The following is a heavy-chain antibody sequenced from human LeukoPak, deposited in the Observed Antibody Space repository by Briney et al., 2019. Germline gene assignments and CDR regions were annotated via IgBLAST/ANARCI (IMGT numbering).Heavy chain of an antibody. CDR1: GFAVSTNY. CDR3: ARDQRSESYYPWGWFDP. Sequence: HPGGSLRLSCAASGFAVSTNYLSWVRQAPGKGLEWVSVIYSDGSTYYTDSVKGRFTISRDNSKNTLYFQMNSLRPEDTAVYYCARDQRSESYYPWGWFDPWGQGTLVTVSS. CDR2: IYSDGST. V-gene: IGHV3-66*02. J-gene: IGHJ5*02. D-gene: IGHD1-26*01.